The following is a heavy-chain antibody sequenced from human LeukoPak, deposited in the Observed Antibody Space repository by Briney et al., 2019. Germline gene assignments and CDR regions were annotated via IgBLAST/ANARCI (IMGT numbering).Heavy chain of an antibody. D-gene: IGHD2/OR15-2a*01. CDR2: ISSNGGTT. J-gene: IGHJ6*02. Sequence: GGSLRLSCAASGFTFNSYAMHWVRQAPGKGLEYVSGISSNGGTTYYANSVEGRFTISRDNSKNTLSLQMGSLRVEDMAVYYCARGRIIRGTSSSYYGMDVWGQGTTVTVSS. CDR1: GFTFNSYA. V-gene: IGHV3-64*01. CDR3: ARGRIIRGTSSSYYGMDV.